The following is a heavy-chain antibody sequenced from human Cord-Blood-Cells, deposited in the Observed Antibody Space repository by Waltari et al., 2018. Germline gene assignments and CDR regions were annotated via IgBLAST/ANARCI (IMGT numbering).Heavy chain of an antibody. D-gene: IGHD6-13*01. J-gene: IGHJ4*02. Sequence: QVQLVESGGGVVQPGRSLRLSCAASGFTFSSYAMHWVRQAPGKGLEWVAVISYDGSNKYYADSVKGRFTISRDNSKNTLYLQMNSLRAEDTAVYYCAAAAGINPFDYWGQGTLVTVSS. V-gene: IGHV3-30-3*01. CDR2: ISYDGSNK. CDR3: AAAAGINPFDY. CDR1: GFTFSSYA.